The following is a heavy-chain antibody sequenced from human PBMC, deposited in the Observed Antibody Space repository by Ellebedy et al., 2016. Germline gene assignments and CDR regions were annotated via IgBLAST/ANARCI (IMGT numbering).Heavy chain of an antibody. V-gene: IGHV1-46*04. D-gene: IGHD2-15*01. Sequence: ASVKVSCKASGYTFTSYYMHWVRQAPGQGLEWMGIINPSGGSTSYAQKLQGRVTMTRDTSTSTVYMELSSLRSEDTAVYYCARGIGYCSGDSCYRGVGFDYWGQGTLVTVSS. CDR1: GYTFTSYY. CDR2: INPSGGST. J-gene: IGHJ4*02. CDR3: ARGIGYCSGDSCYRGVGFDY.